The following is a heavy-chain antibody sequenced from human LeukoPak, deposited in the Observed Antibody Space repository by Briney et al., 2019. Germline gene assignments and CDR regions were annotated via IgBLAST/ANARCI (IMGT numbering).Heavy chain of an antibody. Sequence: GESLKISCKGSGYGFTSYWIGWVRQMPGKGLEWMGIICPDDSDTRYSPSFQGQVTISADKSISTAYLQWSSLKASDTAMYYCARHVNGDGYNYPDYWGQGTLVTVSS. CDR2: ICPDDSDT. CDR1: GYGFTSYW. D-gene: IGHD5-24*01. J-gene: IGHJ4*02. CDR3: ARHVNGDGYNYPDY. V-gene: IGHV5-51*01.